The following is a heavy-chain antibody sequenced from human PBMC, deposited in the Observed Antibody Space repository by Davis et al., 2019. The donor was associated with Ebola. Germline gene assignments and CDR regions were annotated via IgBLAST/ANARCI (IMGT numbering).Heavy chain of an antibody. J-gene: IGHJ4*02. Sequence: AASVTVSCKTSGYTFFNYGITWVRQAPGQGPDWMGWINGYNGDTDCVQSLQDRVSMTTDSSTSTAYMELRNLRFDDTAVYYCARDYRSGFYDQLDHWGQGTQVTVSS. CDR1: GYTFFNYG. CDR2: INGYNGDT. D-gene: IGHD3-3*01. V-gene: IGHV1-18*01. CDR3: ARDYRSGFYDQLDH.